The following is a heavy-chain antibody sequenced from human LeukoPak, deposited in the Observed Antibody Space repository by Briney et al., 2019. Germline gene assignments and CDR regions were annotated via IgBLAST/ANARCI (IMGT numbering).Heavy chain of an antibody. D-gene: IGHD6-13*01. J-gene: IGHJ4*02. Sequence: SETLSLTCTVSGGSISSYYWSWIRQPPGKGLEWIGYIYYSGSTNYNPSLKSRVTISADTSKNQFSLKLNSVTAADTAVYYCARARYSSSWIDYWGQGTLVTVSS. CDR1: GGSISSYY. CDR3: ARARYSSSWIDY. V-gene: IGHV4-59*01. CDR2: IYYSGST.